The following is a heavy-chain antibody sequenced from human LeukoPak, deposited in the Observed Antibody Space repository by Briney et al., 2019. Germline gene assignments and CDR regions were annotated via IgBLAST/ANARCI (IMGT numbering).Heavy chain of an antibody. CDR3: ARDAHLSRNLFDSRGYFDY. CDR1: GFTFSNNW. J-gene: IGHJ4*02. D-gene: IGHD3-22*01. Sequence: GGSLRLSCAASGFTFSNNWMTWVRQAPGKGLEWVAVISYDGSNKYYADSVKGRFTISRDNSKNTLYLQMNSLRAEDTAVYYCARDAHLSRNLFDSRGYFDYWGQGTLVTVSS. V-gene: IGHV3-30-3*01. CDR2: ISYDGSNK.